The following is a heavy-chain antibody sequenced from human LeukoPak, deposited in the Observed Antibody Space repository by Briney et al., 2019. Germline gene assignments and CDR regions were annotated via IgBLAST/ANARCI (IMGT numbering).Heavy chain of an antibody. V-gene: IGHV1-69*05. D-gene: IGHD4-17*01. Sequence: SVKVSCKASGGTFSSYAISWVRQAPGQGLEWMGGIIPIFGTANYAQKFHGRVMITTDESTSTAYMELSSLRSEDTAVYYCARARRYGDYSLTGWGQGTLVTVSS. CDR3: ARARRYGDYSLTG. CDR2: IIPIFGTA. J-gene: IGHJ4*02. CDR1: GGTFSSYA.